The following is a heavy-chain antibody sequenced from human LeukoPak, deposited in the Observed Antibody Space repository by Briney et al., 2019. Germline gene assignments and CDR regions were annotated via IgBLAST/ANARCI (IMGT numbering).Heavy chain of an antibody. Sequence: GGSLRLSCAASGFTFSSYEMNWVRQAPGKGREWVSHISSSGGTIYYADSLKGRFTISRDNAKNSLYLQMDSLSAEDTGVYYCARREYSSSWSAPFDYWGQGTLVTVSS. J-gene: IGHJ4*02. D-gene: IGHD6-13*01. CDR2: ISSSGGTI. CDR3: ARREYSSSWSAPFDY. CDR1: GFTFSSYE. V-gene: IGHV3-48*03.